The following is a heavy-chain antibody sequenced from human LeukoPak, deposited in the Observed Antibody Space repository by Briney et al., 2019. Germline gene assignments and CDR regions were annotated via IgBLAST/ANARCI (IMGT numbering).Heavy chain of an antibody. CDR1: GYTFTGYY. V-gene: IGHV1-2*06. D-gene: IGHD2-15*01. CDR2: INPNSGGT. Sequence: ASVEVSCKASGYTFTGYYMHWVRQAPGQGLEWMGRINPNSGGTNYAQKFQGRVTMTRDTSISTAYMELSRLRSDDTAVYYCARHSHPSLGYCSGGSCYYDYWGQGTLVTVSS. J-gene: IGHJ4*02. CDR3: ARHSHPSLGYCSGGSCYYDY.